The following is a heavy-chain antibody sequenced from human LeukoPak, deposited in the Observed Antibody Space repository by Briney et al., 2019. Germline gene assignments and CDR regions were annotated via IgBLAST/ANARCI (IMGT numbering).Heavy chain of an antibody. Sequence: GGSLRLSCAASGFTFIGYGMHWVRQAPGKGLEWVAFISYDDGDNKYYADSVKGRFTISRDNSKNTLYLQMNSLRVDDTAVYYCARARPVNRFDPWGQGTLVTVSS. CDR2: ISYDDGDNK. V-gene: IGHV3-30*03. J-gene: IGHJ5*02. CDR3: ARARPVNRFDP. CDR1: GFTFIGYG.